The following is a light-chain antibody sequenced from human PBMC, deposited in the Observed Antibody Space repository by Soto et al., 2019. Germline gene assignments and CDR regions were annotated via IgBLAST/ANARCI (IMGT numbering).Light chain of an antibody. CDR2: KAS. CDR1: QSISSW. J-gene: IGKJ1*01. CDR3: QQCNNYPWT. V-gene: IGKV1-5*03. Sequence: DIQMTQSPSTLSASVGDRVTITCRASQSISSWLAWYQQKPGKVPKLLIYKASSLESGVPSRFSGSGSGTEFTLTISSLQPDDFATYYCQQCNNYPWTFGQGTRVEIK.